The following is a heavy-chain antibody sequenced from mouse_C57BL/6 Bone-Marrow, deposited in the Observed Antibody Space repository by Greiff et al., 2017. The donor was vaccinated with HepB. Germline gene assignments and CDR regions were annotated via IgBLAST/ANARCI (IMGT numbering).Heavy chain of an antibody. CDR1: GFNIKDDY. CDR2: IDPENGDT. J-gene: IGHJ3*01. Sequence: EVKLQESGAELVRPGASVKLSCTASGFNIKDDYMHWVKQRPEQGLEWIGWIDPENGDTEYASKFQGKATITADTSSNTAYLQLSSLTSEDTAVYYCTTAYSNFSWFAYWGQGTLVTVSA. D-gene: IGHD2-5*01. V-gene: IGHV14-4*01. CDR3: TTAYSNFSWFAY.